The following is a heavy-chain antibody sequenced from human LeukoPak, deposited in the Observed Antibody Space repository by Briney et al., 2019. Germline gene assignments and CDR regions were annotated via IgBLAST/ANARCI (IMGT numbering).Heavy chain of an antibody. V-gene: IGHV4-59*12. J-gene: IGHJ4*02. Sequence: PSETLSLTCTVSGGSISSYYWSWIRQPPGKGLEWIGYIYNIGSTNYNPSLKSRATISVDTSKNQFSLKLTSVTAADTAVYYCAKSNGYGLVDIWGQGTLVTVSS. D-gene: IGHD3-10*01. CDR1: GGSISSYY. CDR3: AKSNGYGLVDI. CDR2: IYNIGST.